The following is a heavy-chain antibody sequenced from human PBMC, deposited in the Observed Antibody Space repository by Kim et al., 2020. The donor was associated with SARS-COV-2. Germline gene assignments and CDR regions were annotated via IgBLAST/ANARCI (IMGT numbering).Heavy chain of an antibody. CDR3: ARDSIAAAGKGLGY. D-gene: IGHD6-13*01. CDR2: ISYDGSNK. J-gene: IGHJ4*02. CDR1: GFTFSSYA. Sequence: GGSLRLSCAASGFTFSSYAMHWVRQAPGKGLEWVAVISYDGSNKYYADSVKGRFTISRDNSKNTLYLQMNSLRAEDTAVYYCARDSIAAAGKGLGYWGQG. V-gene: IGHV3-30*04.